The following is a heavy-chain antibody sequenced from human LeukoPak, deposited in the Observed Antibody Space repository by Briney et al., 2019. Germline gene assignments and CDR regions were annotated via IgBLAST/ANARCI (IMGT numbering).Heavy chain of an antibody. CDR2: MNPNSGNT. D-gene: IGHD2-15*01. CDR1: GYTFTSYD. J-gene: IGHJ4*02. CDR3: AITPLYCSGGSCYYFDY. V-gene: IGHV1-8*01. Sequence: GASVKVSCKASGYTFTSYDINWVRQATGQGPEWMGWMNPNSGNTGYAQKFQGRVTMTRNTSISTAYMELSSLRSEDTAVYYCAITPLYCSGGSCYYFDYWGQGTLVTVSS.